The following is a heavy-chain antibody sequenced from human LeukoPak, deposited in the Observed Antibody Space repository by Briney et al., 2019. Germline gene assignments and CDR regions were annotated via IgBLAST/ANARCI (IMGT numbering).Heavy chain of an antibody. V-gene: IGHV3-23*01. J-gene: IGHJ4*02. CDR1: GFTFSSYA. Sequence: GGSLRLSCAASGFTFSSYAMSWVRQAPGKGLEWVSAISGSGGSTSYADSVKARFTISRDNAKNTLDVQINSLRGEDRAVYYCAKDAGKILRYFDSTVWGQGNLVTVSS. CDR3: AKDAGKILRYFDSTV. D-gene: IGHD3-9*01. CDR2: ISGSGGST.